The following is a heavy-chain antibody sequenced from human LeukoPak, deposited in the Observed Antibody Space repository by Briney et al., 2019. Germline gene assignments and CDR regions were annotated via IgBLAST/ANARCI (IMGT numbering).Heavy chain of an antibody. V-gene: IGHV4-38-2*01. CDR3: ARTPVTPAASDY. J-gene: IGHJ4*02. CDR2: IYHSGST. Sequence: SETLSLTCAVSGYSISSGYYWGWIRQPPGKGLEWIGSIYHSGSTYYNPSLKSRVTISVDTSKNQFSLKLSSVTAADTAVYYCARTPVTPAASDYWGQGTLATVSS. D-gene: IGHD2-2*01. CDR1: GYSISSGYY.